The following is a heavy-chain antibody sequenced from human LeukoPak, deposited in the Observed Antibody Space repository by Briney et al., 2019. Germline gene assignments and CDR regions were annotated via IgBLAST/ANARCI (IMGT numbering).Heavy chain of an antibody. V-gene: IGHV1-24*01. CDR2: FDPEDGET. CDR3: ATVTWTSESVWLGVYYFDY. CDR1: GYTLTELS. D-gene: IGHD6-19*01. Sequence: ASVKVSCKVSGYTLTELSMHWVRQAPGKGLEWMGGFDPEDGETIYAQKFQGRVTMTEDTSTDTAYMELSSLRSEDTAVYCCATVTWTSESVWLGVYYFDYWGQGTLVTVSS. J-gene: IGHJ4*02.